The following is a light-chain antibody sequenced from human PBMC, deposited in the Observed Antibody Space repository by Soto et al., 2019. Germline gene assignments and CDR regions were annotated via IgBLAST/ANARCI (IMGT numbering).Light chain of an antibody. CDR1: SCNVGGYKS. V-gene: IGLV2-14*01. J-gene: IGLJ2*01. CDR2: DVS. CDR3: SSYTSSTNTPVI. Sequence: QSALTQPASVSGSPGQSITISCAGTSCNVGGYKSVSWYQQHPGKAPKLMIYDVSERPSGVSNRFSGSKSGNTASLTISGLQAEDEADYYCSSYTSSTNTPVIFGGGTKVTVL.